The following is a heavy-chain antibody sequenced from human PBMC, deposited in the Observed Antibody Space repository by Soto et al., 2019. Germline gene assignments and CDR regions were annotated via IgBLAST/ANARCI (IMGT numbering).Heavy chain of an antibody. CDR3: ARVTGAPDDY. V-gene: IGHV4-31*01. Sequence: QVQLQESGPGLVKPSQTLSLTCTVSGGSISSGGYYWSWIRQHPGKGLEWIGYIYYSGSTYYNPSLKXXVXIXXDTSKNQFSLKLSSVTAADTAVYYCARVTGAPDDYWGQGTLVTVSS. CDR1: GGSISSGGYY. D-gene: IGHD2-21*02. CDR2: IYYSGST. J-gene: IGHJ4*02.